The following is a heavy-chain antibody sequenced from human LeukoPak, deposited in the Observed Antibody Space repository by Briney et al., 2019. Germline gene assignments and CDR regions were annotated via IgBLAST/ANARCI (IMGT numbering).Heavy chain of an antibody. CDR3: ARDTTLDEGSSRYGFDY. J-gene: IGHJ4*02. Sequence: PSETLSLTCSVSGGSFSRYSWNWIRQPPGKRLEWIGYVYNGGTNYNPPLKSRVTMSVDTSKKRFSLTLTSVNAADTAVYYCARDTTLDEGSSRYGFDYWGQGTLVTVSS. CDR2: VYNGGT. CDR1: GGSFSRYS. D-gene: IGHD6-13*01. V-gene: IGHV4-59*01.